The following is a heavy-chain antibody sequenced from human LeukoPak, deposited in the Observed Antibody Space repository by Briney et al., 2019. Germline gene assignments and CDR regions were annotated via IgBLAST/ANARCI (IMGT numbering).Heavy chain of an antibody. CDR2: IYTSGST. J-gene: IGHJ5*02. D-gene: IGHD3-10*01. V-gene: IGHV4-61*02. CDR3: ARASHYYGSTGRFDP. Sequence: SETLSLTCTVSGGSISSGSYYWSWIRQPAGKGLEWIGRIYTSGSTNYNPSLKSRVTISVDTSKNQFSLKLSSVTAADTAVYYCARASHYYGSTGRFDPWGQGTRVTVSS. CDR1: GGSISSGSYY.